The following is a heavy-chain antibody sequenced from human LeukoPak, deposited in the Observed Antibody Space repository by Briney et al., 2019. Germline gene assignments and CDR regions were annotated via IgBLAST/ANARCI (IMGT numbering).Heavy chain of an antibody. Sequence: SETLSLTCAVYGGSFSGYYWSWIRRPPGKGLEWIGEINHSGSTNYNPSLKSRVTISVDTSKNQFSLKLSSVTAADTAVYYCARGPPRRRHRRGYDYWGQGTLVTVSS. CDR2: INHSGST. D-gene: IGHD3-3*01. V-gene: IGHV4-34*01. CDR3: ARGPPRRRHRRGYDY. J-gene: IGHJ4*02. CDR1: GGSFSGYY.